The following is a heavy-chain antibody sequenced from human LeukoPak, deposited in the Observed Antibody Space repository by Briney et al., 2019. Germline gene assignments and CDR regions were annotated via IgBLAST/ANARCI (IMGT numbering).Heavy chain of an antibody. CDR2: INPNSGGT. Sequence: ASVKVSCKASGYTFTGYYMHWVRQAPGQGLEWMGWINPNSGGTNYAQKFQGRVTMTRDTSISIAYMELSRLRSDDTAVYYCAREHVHGDYGPLDYWGQGTLVTVSS. CDR3: AREHVHGDYGPLDY. V-gene: IGHV1-2*02. CDR1: GYTFTGYY. J-gene: IGHJ4*02. D-gene: IGHD4-17*01.